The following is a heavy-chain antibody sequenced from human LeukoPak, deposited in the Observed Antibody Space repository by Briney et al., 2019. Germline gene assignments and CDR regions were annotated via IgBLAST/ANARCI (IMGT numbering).Heavy chain of an antibody. CDR1: GFTFSSYW. D-gene: IGHD2-15*01. J-gene: IGHJ4*02. V-gene: IGHV3-74*01. Sequence: AGGSLRLSYAASGFTFSSYWMHWLRQAPAKGLVWVSRIHSDRRSTSYADSLKSLFTISRDNPKNTMYLQMNSLRAEDTAVYYCARRGQSASFDYWGQGTLVTVSS. CDR2: IHSDRRST. CDR3: ARRGQSASFDY.